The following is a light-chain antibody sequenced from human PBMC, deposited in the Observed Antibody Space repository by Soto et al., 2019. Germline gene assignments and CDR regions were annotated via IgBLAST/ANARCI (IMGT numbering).Light chain of an antibody. CDR2: EVN. CDR1: SSDVGGYNY. V-gene: IGLV2-8*01. CDR3: SSYAGSSNV. J-gene: IGLJ1*01. Sequence: QSVLTQPPSASGSPGQSVAISCTGTSSDVGGYNYVSWYQQHPGKAPKIMIYEVNKRPSGVPDRFSGSKSGNTASLTVSGLQDEDEADYYFSSYAGSSNVFGTGTKLTVL.